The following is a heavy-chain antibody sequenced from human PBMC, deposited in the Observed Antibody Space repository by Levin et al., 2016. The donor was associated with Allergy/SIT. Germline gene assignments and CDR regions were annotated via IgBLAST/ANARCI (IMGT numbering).Heavy chain of an antibody. J-gene: IGHJ4*02. D-gene: IGHD3-10*01. CDR2: IYYSGST. V-gene: IGHV4-39*01. Sequence: WIRQPPGKGLEWIGSIYYSGSTYYNPSLKSRVTISVDTSKNQFSLKLSSVTAADTAVYYCARQPKYYYGSEIDFWGQGTLVTVSS. CDR3: ARQPKYYYGSEIDF.